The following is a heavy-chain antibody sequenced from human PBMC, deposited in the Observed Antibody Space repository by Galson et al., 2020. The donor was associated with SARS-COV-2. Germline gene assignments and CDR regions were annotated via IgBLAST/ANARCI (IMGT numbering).Heavy chain of an antibody. Sequence: GESLKISCAASGFPFSTYSMNWVRLAPGKGLEWVSSISTSSSYTYYADSVKGRFSIFRDNPRNSLYLQMNSLRAEDTAVYYCARDEGIRGYNYGRLYYGLDVWGQGTTVTVSS. V-gene: IGHV3-21*01. J-gene: IGHJ6*02. CDR1: GFPFSTYS. CDR2: ISTSSSYT. D-gene: IGHD5-18*01. CDR3: ARDEGIRGYNYGRLYYGLDV.